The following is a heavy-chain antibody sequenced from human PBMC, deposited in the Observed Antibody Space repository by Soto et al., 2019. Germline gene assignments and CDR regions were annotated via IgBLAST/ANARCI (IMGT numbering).Heavy chain of an antibody. J-gene: IGHJ3*02. CDR2: ISYDGSNK. Sequence: GGSLRLSCAASGFTFSSYAMHWVRQAPGKGLEWVAVISYDGSNKYYADSVKGRFTISRDNSKNTLYLQMNSLRAEDTAVYYCARDKSVKDGSGSYYKPVGSFDIWGQGTMVTVSS. CDR3: ARDKSVKDGSGSYYKPVGSFDI. V-gene: IGHV3-30-3*01. D-gene: IGHD3-10*01. CDR1: GFTFSSYA.